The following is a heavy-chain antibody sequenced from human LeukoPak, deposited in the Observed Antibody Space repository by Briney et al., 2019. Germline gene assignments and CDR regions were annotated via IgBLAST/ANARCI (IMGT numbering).Heavy chain of an antibody. CDR2: INPNSGGT. V-gene: IGHV1-2*02. CDR1: GYTFTGYY. CDR3: AREGKAADDVNWFDP. Sequence: ASVKVSCKASGYTFTGYYMHWVRQAPGQGLEWMGWINPNSGGTNYAQKFQGRVTMTRDTSISTAYMELSRLRSDDTAVYYCAREGKAADDVNWFDPWGQGTLVTVSS. J-gene: IGHJ5*02. D-gene: IGHD6-13*01.